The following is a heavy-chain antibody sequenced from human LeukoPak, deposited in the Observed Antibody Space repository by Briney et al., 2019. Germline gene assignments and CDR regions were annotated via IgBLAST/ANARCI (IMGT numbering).Heavy chain of an antibody. CDR3: ARDHRSGMTTVSTGFDY. J-gene: IGHJ4*02. CDR2: IYYSGST. D-gene: IGHD4-17*01. Sequence: SETLSLTCTVSGGSISSYYWSWIRQPPGKGLEWIGYIYYSGSTNYNPSLKSRVTISVDTSKNQFSLKLTSVTAADTAVYYCARDHRSGMTTVSTGFDYWGQGTLVTVSS. CDR1: GGSISSYY. V-gene: IGHV4-59*12.